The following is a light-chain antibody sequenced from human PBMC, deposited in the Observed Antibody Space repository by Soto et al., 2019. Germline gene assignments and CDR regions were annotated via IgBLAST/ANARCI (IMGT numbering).Light chain of an antibody. CDR1: QSVSSSY. CDR2: GAS. Sequence: EIVLTQSPGTLSLSPGERATLSCRASQSVSSSYLAWYQHKPGQAPRLLIYGASSRATGIPDRFIGSGSGTGFTLTISRQEPEDFAVYYCQQYGSSPRTFGQGTKLEIK. J-gene: IGKJ2*02. CDR3: QQYGSSPRT. V-gene: IGKV3-20*01.